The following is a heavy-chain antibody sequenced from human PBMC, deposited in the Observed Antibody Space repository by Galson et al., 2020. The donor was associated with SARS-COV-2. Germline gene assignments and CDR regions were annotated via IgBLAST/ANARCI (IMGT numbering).Heavy chain of an antibody. CDR2: IYPGDSES. J-gene: IGHJ4*02. CDR3: AMSPQLPPATD. CDR1: GYFFTSNW. D-gene: IGHD2-2*01. Sequence: GESLKISCQGSGYFFTSNWIGWVRQVPGKGLEWMGIIYPGDSESRYSPSFQGHVTISADKSINTAYLQWSSLKASDTAIYYCAMSPQLPPATDWGQGTLVTVSS. V-gene: IGHV5-51*01.